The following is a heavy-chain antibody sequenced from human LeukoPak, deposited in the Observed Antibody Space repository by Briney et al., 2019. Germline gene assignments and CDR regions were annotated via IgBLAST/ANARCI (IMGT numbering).Heavy chain of an antibody. V-gene: IGHV3-23*01. J-gene: IGHJ4*02. Sequence: GGSLRLSCAASGFTFSSYAMSWVRQAPGKGLEWVSAISGSGGSTYYADSVKGRFTISRDNSKNTLYLQMNSLRAEDTAVYYCAKGVAVAEPPLYYFDYWGQGTLVTVSS. CDR2: ISGSGGST. CDR1: GFTFSSYA. D-gene: IGHD6-19*01. CDR3: AKGVAVAEPPLYYFDY.